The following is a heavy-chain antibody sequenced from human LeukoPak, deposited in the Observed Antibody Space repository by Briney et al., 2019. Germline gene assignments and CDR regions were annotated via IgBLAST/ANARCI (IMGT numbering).Heavy chain of an antibody. J-gene: IGHJ4*02. Sequence: TSETLSLTCTVSGGSISSGSYYWSWIRQHPGKGLEWIGYIYYSGSTSYNPSLKSRITISVDTSRNQFSLKLSSVTAADTAVYYCASEKWSMNYWGQGILVTVSS. D-gene: IGHD2-15*01. CDR1: GGSISSGSYY. V-gene: IGHV4-31*03. CDR2: IYYSGST. CDR3: ASEKWSMNY.